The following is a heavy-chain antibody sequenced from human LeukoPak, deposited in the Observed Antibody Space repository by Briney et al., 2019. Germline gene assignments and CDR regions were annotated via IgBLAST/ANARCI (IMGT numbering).Heavy chain of an antibody. CDR3: ARGSAIGLAY. V-gene: IGHV4-34*01. Sequence: PSETLSLTCTVSGGSISSYYWSWIRQPPGKGLEWIGEINHSGSTKYNPSLKSRVTISVDTSKNQFSLKLSSVTAADTAVYYCARGSAIGLAYWGQGSLVTVSS. CDR1: GGSISSYY. CDR2: INHSGST. J-gene: IGHJ4*02.